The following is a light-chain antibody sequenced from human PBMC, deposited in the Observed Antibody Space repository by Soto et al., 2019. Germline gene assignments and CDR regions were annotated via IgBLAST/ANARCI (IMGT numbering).Light chain of an antibody. CDR3: MQALQTPYT. CDR1: QRLRHSNGNNF. V-gene: IGKV2-28*01. Sequence: EIVMTQSPPSLTVTPGEPASISCRSSQRLRHSNGNNFLDWYLQKPGQSPQLLIDLGFNRASGVPDRVSGSGAGTDFTLKISRVEAEDVGVYYCMQALQTPYTFGQGTKLDIK. J-gene: IGKJ2*01. CDR2: LGF.